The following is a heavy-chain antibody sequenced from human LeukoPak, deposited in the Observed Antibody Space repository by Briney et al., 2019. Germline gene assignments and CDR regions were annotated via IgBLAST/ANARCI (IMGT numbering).Heavy chain of an antibody. J-gene: IGHJ4*02. CDR2: INPNSGGT. Sequence: WASVKVSCKASGYTFTGYYMHWVRKAPGQGLEWMGWINPNSGGTNYAQKFQGRVTMTRDTSISTAYMELSRLRSDDTAVYYCASGDGLVISFGIWSPSYQWDYWGQGTLVTVSS. CDR3: ASGDGLVISFGIWSPSYQWDY. V-gene: IGHV1-2*02. D-gene: IGHD3/OR15-3a*01. CDR1: GYTFTGYY.